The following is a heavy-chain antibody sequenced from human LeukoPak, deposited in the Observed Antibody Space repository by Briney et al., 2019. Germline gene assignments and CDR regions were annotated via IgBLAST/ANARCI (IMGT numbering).Heavy chain of an antibody. J-gene: IGHJ4*02. D-gene: IGHD4-17*01. Sequence: GGSLRLSCAASGFTFNNYTMSWVRQAPGKGLEWVSTISRSGGSTYYADSVKGRFTISRDNSKNTLYLQMNTLRAEDTAVFYCAKANGYFFDYWGQGTLVTVSS. V-gene: IGHV3-23*01. CDR1: GFTFNNYT. CDR3: AKANGYFFDY. CDR2: ISRSGGST.